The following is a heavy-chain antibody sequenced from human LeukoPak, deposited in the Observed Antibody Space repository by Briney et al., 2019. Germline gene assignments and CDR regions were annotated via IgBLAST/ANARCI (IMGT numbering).Heavy chain of an antibody. V-gene: IGHV3-30*02. CDR1: GFTFSSYA. J-gene: IGHJ4*02. Sequence: GGSLRLSCAASGFTFSSYAMSWVRQAPGKGLEWVAFMRYGGSNKYYEDSVKGRFTISRDNSKNTLYLQMNSLRAEDTAVYYCANCQRCDSSGYFDYWGQGTLVTVSS. D-gene: IGHD3-22*01. CDR3: ANCQRCDSSGYFDY. CDR2: MRYGGSNK.